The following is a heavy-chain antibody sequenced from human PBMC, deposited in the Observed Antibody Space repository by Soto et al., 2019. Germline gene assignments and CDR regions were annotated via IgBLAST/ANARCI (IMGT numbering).Heavy chain of an antibody. V-gene: IGHV3-53*01. J-gene: IGHJ6*02. D-gene: IGHD3-22*01. CDR3: ASGPAIDYGMDV. Sequence: EVQLVESGGGLIQPGGSLRLSCAASGFTVSSHYMSWVRQAPGKGLEWVSVIYSGGSTYYADSVKGRFTISRDNSKNTLELQMNSLRAEDTAVYYCASGPAIDYGMDVWGQGTTVTVSS. CDR1: GFTVSSHY. CDR2: IYSGGST.